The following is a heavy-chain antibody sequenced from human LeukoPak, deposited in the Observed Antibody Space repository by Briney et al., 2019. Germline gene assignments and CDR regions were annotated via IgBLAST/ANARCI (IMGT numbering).Heavy chain of an antibody. Sequence: PGGSLRLSCAASGFTFSSYAMSWVRQAPGKGLEWVSSISGSGGSTYFADSVKGRFTISRDNSKNTLYLQMNSLRAEDTAVYYCAKRRGLELLCYYYMDVWGKGTTVTVSS. CDR2: ISGSGGST. J-gene: IGHJ6*03. CDR1: GFTFSSYA. CDR3: AKRRGLELLCYYYMDV. D-gene: IGHD1-7*01. V-gene: IGHV3-23*01.